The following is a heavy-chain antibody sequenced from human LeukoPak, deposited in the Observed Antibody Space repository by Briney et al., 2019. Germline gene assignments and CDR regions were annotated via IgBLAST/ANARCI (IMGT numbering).Heavy chain of an antibody. CDR3: ARDRAQVEMATILDYYYYYMDV. Sequence: PLASVKVSCKASGYTFTGYYMHWVRQAPGQGLEWMGWINPNSGGTNYAQKFQGRVTMTRDTSISTAYMELSRLRSDDTAVYYCARDRAQVEMATILDYYYYYMDVWGKGTTVTVSS. D-gene: IGHD5-24*01. V-gene: IGHV1-2*02. J-gene: IGHJ6*03. CDR1: GYTFTGYY. CDR2: INPNSGGT.